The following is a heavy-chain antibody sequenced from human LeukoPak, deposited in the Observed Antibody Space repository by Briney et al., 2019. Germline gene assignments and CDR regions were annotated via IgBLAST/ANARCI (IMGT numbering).Heavy chain of an antibody. CDR3: ARSFYDSSGPQLDY. D-gene: IGHD3-22*01. CDR2: ISAYNGNT. Sequence: ASVKVSSKASGYTFTSYGISWVRQAPGQGLEWMGWISAYNGNTNYAQKLQGRVTMTTDTSTSTAYMELRSLRSDDTAVYYCARSFYDSSGPQLDYWGQGTLVTVSS. CDR1: GYTFTSYG. J-gene: IGHJ4*02. V-gene: IGHV1-18*01.